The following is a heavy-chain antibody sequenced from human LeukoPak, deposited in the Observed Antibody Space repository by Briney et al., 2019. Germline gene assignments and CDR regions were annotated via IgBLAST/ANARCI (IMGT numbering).Heavy chain of an antibody. Sequence: GGSLRLSCAASVFTFSSYGMHWVRQAPGKGLEWVAVIWYDGSNKYYADSVKGRFTISRDNSKNTLYLQMNSLRAEDTAVYYCAKDPETYSSGWYPPAYYFDYWGQGTLVTVSS. J-gene: IGHJ4*02. CDR1: VFTFSSYG. CDR3: AKDPETYSSGWYPPAYYFDY. CDR2: IWYDGSNK. D-gene: IGHD6-19*01. V-gene: IGHV3-33*06.